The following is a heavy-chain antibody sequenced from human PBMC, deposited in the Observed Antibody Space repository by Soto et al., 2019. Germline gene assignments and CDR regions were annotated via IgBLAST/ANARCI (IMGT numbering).Heavy chain of an antibody. Sequence: GGSLRLSCAASGFTVSSNYMSWVRQAPGKGLEWVSVIYSGGSTYYADSVKGRFTISRHNSKNTLYLQMNSLRAEDTAVYYCARANYDILTGPNWYFDLWGRGTLVTVSS. D-gene: IGHD3-9*01. CDR2: IYSGGST. CDR3: ARANYDILTGPNWYFDL. CDR1: GFTVSSNY. V-gene: IGHV3-53*04. J-gene: IGHJ2*01.